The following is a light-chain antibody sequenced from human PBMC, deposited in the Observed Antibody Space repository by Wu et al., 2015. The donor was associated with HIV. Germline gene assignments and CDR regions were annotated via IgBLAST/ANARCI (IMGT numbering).Light chain of an antibody. J-gene: IGKJ2*03. Sequence: DIQLTQSPSSLSPSVGDRVNITCRTRQNIGTFLNWYQQQPGKAPNLLIFGTSTLQRGIPSRFSGSGSGTYFTLTINSLRPEDFATYFCQVGVSFGQGTKL. CDR2: GTS. CDR1: QNIGTF. V-gene: IGKV1-39*01. CDR3: QVGVS.